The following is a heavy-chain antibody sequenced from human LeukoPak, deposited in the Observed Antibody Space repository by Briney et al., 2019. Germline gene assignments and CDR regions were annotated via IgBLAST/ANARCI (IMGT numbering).Heavy chain of an antibody. CDR1: GGTFSNYA. J-gene: IGHJ4*02. CDR3: ARAWGPDITGGGDY. Sequence: SVKVSCKASGGTFSNYAISWVRQAPGQGLEWMGGIIPIFGTANYAQKFRGRVTITADKSTRTAYMELSSLRSEDTAVYYCARAWGPDITGGGDYWGQGTLVTVSS. V-gene: IGHV1-69*06. D-gene: IGHD5-12*01. CDR2: IIPIFGTA.